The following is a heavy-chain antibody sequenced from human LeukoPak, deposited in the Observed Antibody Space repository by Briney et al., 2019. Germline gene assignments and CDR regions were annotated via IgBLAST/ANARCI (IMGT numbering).Heavy chain of an antibody. CDR3: AREIVRLRLTDY. CDR1: GFTLSSYW. J-gene: IGHJ4*02. Sequence: GGSLRLSCAASGFTLSSYWMSWVRQAPGKGLEWVANIKQDGSEKYYVDSVKGRFTISRDNAKNSLYLQMNSLRAEDTAVYYCAREIVRLRLTDYWGQGTLVTVSS. V-gene: IGHV3-7*01. D-gene: IGHD5-12*01. CDR2: IKQDGSEK.